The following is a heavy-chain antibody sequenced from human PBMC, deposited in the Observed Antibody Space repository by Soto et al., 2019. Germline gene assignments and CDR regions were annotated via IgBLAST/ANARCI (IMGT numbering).Heavy chain of an antibody. CDR2: VNPSGGHT. J-gene: IGHJ4*02. CDR3: ARGGHVVVVTAALDY. Sequence: QVQLMQSGAEVKKPGASVKVSCKASGDTFTDYYIHWVRQAPGQGLEWMGTVNPSGGHTTYAQHFLGRVTMTSDTSTSTLYMELTSLTSDDTAIYYGARGGHVVVVTAALDYWGQGTLVTVSS. V-gene: IGHV1-46*01. CDR1: GDTFTDYY. D-gene: IGHD2-21*02.